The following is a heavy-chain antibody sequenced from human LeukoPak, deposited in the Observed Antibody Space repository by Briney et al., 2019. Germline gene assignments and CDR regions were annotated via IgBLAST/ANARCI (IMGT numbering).Heavy chain of an antibody. CDR2: INWSVGST. CDR1: GFALDEHG. D-gene: IGHD2-2*01. J-gene: IGHJ4*02. CDR3: ARAPITSPFYFDY. V-gene: IGHV3-20*04. Sequence: GGSLRLSCTPSGFALDEHGMSWVRQVPGKGLEWVSGINWSVGSTGYADSLRGRFPISRDNAKTSLYLQMDSLRAEDTALYYCARAPITSPFYFDYWGQGTLVTVSS.